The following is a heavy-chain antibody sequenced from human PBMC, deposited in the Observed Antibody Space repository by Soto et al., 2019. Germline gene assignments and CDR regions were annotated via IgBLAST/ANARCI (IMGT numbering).Heavy chain of an antibody. CDR2: IKQDGSEK. J-gene: IGHJ6*02. V-gene: IGHV3-7*01. D-gene: IGHD3-3*01. Sequence: GGSLRLSCAASVFTFSNYWMSWVRQAPGKGLEWVANIKQDGSEKYYVDSVKGRFTISRDNPKNTLYLEMNSLRAEDTAVYYCARIYDFWSGLGNYGMDVWGQGTTVTVSS. CDR3: ARIYDFWSGLGNYGMDV. CDR1: VFTFSNYW.